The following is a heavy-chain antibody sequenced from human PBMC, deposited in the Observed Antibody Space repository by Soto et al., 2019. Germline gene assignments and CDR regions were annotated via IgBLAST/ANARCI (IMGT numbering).Heavy chain of an antibody. CDR2: INPNSGGT. D-gene: IGHD3-9*01. Sequence: ASVKVSCKASGYTFTGYYMHWVRQAPGKGLEWMGWINPNSGGTNYAQKFQGWVTSTRDTSISTAYMELSRLRSDDTAVYYCARGRIWLTGYYPLNFYGMDVWGQGTTVTVSS. V-gene: IGHV1-2*04. CDR1: GYTFTGYY. CDR3: ARGRIWLTGYYPLNFYGMDV. J-gene: IGHJ6*02.